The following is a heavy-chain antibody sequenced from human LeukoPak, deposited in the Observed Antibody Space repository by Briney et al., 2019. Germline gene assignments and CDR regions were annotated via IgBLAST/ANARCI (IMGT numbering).Heavy chain of an antibody. CDR1: GGSISSSSYY. CDR3: ARDVVVVGDYYYYYMDV. V-gene: IGHV4-39*07. J-gene: IGHJ6*03. Sequence: SETLSLTCTVSGGSISSSSYYWGWIRQPPGKGLEWIGSIYYSGSTYYNPSLKSRVTISVDTSKNQFSLKLSSVTAADTAVYYCARDVVVVGDYYYYYMDVWGKGTTVTVSS. D-gene: IGHD2-15*01. CDR2: IYYSGST.